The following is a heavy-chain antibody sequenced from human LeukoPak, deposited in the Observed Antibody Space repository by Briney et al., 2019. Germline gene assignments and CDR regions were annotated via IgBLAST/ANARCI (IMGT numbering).Heavy chain of an antibody. Sequence: ASVKVSCKVSGYSLTKLSMHWVRQAPGKGLEWLGCFDPDDGETIYAQKFQGRVILTEDTYTDTTYMELRSLRSEDTAVYYCATYQYIWKYFDYWGQGTLLTVSS. V-gene: IGHV1-24*01. D-gene: IGHD1-1*01. CDR1: GYSLTKLS. CDR3: ATYQYIWKYFDY. J-gene: IGHJ4*02. CDR2: FDPDDGET.